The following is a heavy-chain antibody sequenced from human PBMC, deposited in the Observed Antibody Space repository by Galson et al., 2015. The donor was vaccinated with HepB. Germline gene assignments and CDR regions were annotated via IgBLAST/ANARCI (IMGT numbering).Heavy chain of an antibody. Sequence: LRLSYAASGFTFSSYGMHWVRQAPGKGLEWVAVISNDGSNKYYGDSVKGRFTISRDNSKNTLYLQMNSLRAEDTAVYYCASTIFGVVTNPFDYWGQGTLVTVSS. CDR3: ASTIFGVVTNPFDY. CDR2: ISNDGSNK. D-gene: IGHD3-3*01. V-gene: IGHV3-30*03. CDR1: GFTFSSYG. J-gene: IGHJ4*02.